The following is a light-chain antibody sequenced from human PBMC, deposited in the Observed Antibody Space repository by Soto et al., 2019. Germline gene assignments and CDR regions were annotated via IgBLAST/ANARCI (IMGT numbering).Light chain of an antibody. J-gene: IGKJ1*01. CDR1: ESVASNY. Sequence: EIVLTQSPGTLSLSPGDTATLSCRASESVASNYLAWYQQKPGQAPRLLVYGASTRATGIPDRFSGRGSGPDFTLSITRLQPEDCAVYFCQQYGSSPWTSGQGTQVEIK. V-gene: IGKV3-20*01. CDR2: GAS. CDR3: QQYGSSPWT.